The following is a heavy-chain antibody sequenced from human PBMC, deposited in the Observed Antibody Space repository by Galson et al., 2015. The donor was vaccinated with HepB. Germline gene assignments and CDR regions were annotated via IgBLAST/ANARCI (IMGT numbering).Heavy chain of an antibody. Sequence: SLRLSCAASGFNFSSYLMNWVRQAPGKGLEWVSYIAGSSSPIYYADSVRGRFTISRDNARNSLYLQMNSLRDEDTATYFCARSSGGYSTSGFCWGFDFWGQGTLVTVSS. J-gene: IGHJ4*02. V-gene: IGHV3-48*02. CDR1: GFNFSSYL. CDR3: ARSSGGYSTSGFCWGFDF. CDR2: IAGSSSPI. D-gene: IGHD2-8*01.